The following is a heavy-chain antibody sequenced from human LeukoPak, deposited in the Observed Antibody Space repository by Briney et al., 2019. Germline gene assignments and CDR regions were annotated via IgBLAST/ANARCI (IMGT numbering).Heavy chain of an antibody. CDR3: ARDKDYYGSGSYSYYYYYGMDV. Sequence: SVKVSCKASGGTFSSYAISWVRQAPGQGLEWMGRIIPILGIANYAQKFQGRVTITADKSTSTAYMELSSLRSEDTAVYYCARDKDYYGSGSYSYYYYYGMDVWGQGTTVTVSS. V-gene: IGHV1-69*04. J-gene: IGHJ6*02. CDR2: IIPILGIA. CDR1: GGTFSSYA. D-gene: IGHD3-10*01.